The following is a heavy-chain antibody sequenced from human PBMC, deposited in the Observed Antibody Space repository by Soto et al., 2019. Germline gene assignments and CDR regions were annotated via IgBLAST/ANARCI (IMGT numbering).Heavy chain of an antibody. V-gene: IGHV4-34*01. CDR1: GGSFSGYY. CDR2: INHSGST. J-gene: IGHJ4*02. CDR3: ARDSPGYGDYVLFDY. D-gene: IGHD4-17*01. Sequence: SETLSLTCAVYGGSFSGYYWSWIRQPPGKGLEWIGEINHSGSTDYNPSLRSRVTISVDTSRNQFSLHLNSVTPEDTAVYYCARDSPGYGDYVLFDYWGQGTLVTSPQ.